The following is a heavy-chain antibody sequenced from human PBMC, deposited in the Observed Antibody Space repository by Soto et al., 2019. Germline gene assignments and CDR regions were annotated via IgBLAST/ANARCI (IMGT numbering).Heavy chain of an antibody. V-gene: IGHV1-2*02. D-gene: IGHD1-7*01. CDR2: ISPKSGGT. CDR3: GRGRSGELVVFY. CDR1: GYTFTGYY. Sequence: QVQLVQSGAEVKETGASVKVSCKASGYTFTGYYIHWVRQAPGQGLEWVGEISPKSGGTRYAQKFQGRVTMTKDTSITTVYMELSNLSPDDSAVYYCGRGRSGELVVFYWGQGTLVTVHS. J-gene: IGHJ4*02.